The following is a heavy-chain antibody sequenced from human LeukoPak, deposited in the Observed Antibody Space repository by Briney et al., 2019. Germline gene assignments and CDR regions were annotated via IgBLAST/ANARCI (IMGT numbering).Heavy chain of an antibody. D-gene: IGHD3-22*01. CDR2: ISYSGIT. V-gene: IGHV4-31*03. Sequence: SETLSLTCTVSGGSFNSENYFWSWIRQHPVRGLERIGYISYSGITYYNPSLKSRVTLSVDTSKNQFSLKLSSVTAADTAVYYCAREGNYYDPNGYSVYWGQGALVTVSS. J-gene: IGHJ4*02. CDR3: AREGNYYDPNGYSVY. CDR1: GGSFNSENYF.